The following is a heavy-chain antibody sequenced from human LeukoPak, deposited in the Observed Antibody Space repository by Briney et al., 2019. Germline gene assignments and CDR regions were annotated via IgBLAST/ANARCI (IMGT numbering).Heavy chain of an antibody. CDR2: NYPGDSDT. Sequence: HRKSLTISCRGSGYSFTIYWIGWVPQLPGKGLEWRGINYPGDSDTRYSRPFKGQVTISDDKSISTAYLQWSLLKASDTAMYYCARLNWGAFDIWGEGKMVTVSS. CDR1: GYSFTIYW. CDR3: ARLNWGAFDI. D-gene: IGHD7-27*01. J-gene: IGHJ3*02. V-gene: IGHV5-51*01.